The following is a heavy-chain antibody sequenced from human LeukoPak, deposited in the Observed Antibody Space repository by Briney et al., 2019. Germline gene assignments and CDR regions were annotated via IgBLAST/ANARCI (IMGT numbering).Heavy chain of an antibody. V-gene: IGHV3-23*01. CDR3: AKNTITMVRGTPADY. CDR1: GFTFSSYV. J-gene: IGHJ4*02. D-gene: IGHD3-10*01. CDR2: ISGSGGST. Sequence: GGSLRLSCAASGFTFSSYVMSWVRQAPGKGLEWVSAISGSGGSTYYADSVKGRFTISRDNSKNTLYLQMNSLRAEDTAVYYCAKNTITMVRGTPADYWGQGTLVTVSS.